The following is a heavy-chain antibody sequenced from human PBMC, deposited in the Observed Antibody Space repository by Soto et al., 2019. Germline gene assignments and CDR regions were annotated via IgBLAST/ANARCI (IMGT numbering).Heavy chain of an antibody. J-gene: IGHJ3*02. CDR3: AIRRGYSGYDSAFDI. V-gene: IGHV3-53*01. CDR2: IYSGGTT. Sequence: EVQLVESGGGSIQPGGSLRLSCAASGFTVSRTHMSWVRQAPGKGLGWVSLIYSGGTTYYAASVKGRFTISRDNSKNTLYLQMNSLRAEDTAVYYCAIRRGYSGYDSAFDIWGQGTMVTVSS. CDR1: GFTVSRTH. D-gene: IGHD5-12*01.